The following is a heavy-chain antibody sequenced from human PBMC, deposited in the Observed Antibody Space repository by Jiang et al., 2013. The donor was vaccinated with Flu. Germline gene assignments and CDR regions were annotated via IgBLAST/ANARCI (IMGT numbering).Heavy chain of an antibody. Sequence: SGAEVKKPGSSVKVSCKASGGTFSSYAISWVRQAPGQGLEWMGGIIPIFGTANYAQKFQGRVTITADESTSTAYMELSSLRSEDTAVYYCARDPGEYYYDTKFIFDYWGQGTLVTVSS. CDR2: IIPIFGTA. J-gene: IGHJ4*02. D-gene: IGHD3-22*01. CDR1: GGTFSSYA. CDR3: ARDPGEYYYDTKFIFDY. V-gene: IGHV1-69*01.